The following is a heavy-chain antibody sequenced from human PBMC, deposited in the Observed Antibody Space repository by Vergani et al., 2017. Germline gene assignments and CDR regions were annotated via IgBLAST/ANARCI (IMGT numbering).Heavy chain of an antibody. CDR1: GGSISSYY. D-gene: IGHD6-13*01. J-gene: IGHJ6*02. CDR3: ARGPYSSSFYYYYGMDV. V-gene: IGHV4-59*12. Sequence: QVQLQESGPGLVKPSETLSLTCTVSGGSISSYYWSWIRQPPGKGLEWIGYIYYSGSTNYNPSLKSRVTISVDTSKNQFSLKLSSVTDADTAVYYCARGPYSSSFYYYYGMDVWGQGTTVTVSS. CDR2: IYYSGST.